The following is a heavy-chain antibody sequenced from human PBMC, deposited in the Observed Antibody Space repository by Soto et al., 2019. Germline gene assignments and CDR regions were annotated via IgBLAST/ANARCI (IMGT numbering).Heavy chain of an antibody. CDR3: AGHPDYGDYDYYYYGMDV. V-gene: IGHV4-59*01. CDR1: DVAISSYY. D-gene: IGHD4-17*01. J-gene: IGHJ6*02. CDR2: IYYSGST. Sequence: EPLSLTCRVADVAISSYYLSWLRALPGKGLEWIGYIYYSGSTNYNPSLKSRVTISVDTSKNQFSLKLSSVTAADTAVYYCAGHPDYGDYDYYYYGMDVWGQGTTVTVSS.